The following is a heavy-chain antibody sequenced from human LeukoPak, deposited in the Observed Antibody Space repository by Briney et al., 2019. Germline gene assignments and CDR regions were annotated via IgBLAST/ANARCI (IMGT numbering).Heavy chain of an antibody. D-gene: IGHD3-9*01. CDR1: GFTFSSYA. CDR2: ISSNGGST. Sequence: QPGGSLRLSCAASGFTFSSYAMHWVRQAPGEGLEYVSAISSNGGSTYYANSVKGRFTISRDNSKNTLYLQMGSLRAEDMAVYYCARGRYFDWLLRDYWGQGTLVTVSS. CDR3: ARGRYFDWLLRDY. J-gene: IGHJ4*02. V-gene: IGHV3-64*01.